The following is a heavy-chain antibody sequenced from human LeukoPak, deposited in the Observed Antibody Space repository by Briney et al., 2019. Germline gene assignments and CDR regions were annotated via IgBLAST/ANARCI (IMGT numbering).Heavy chain of an antibody. D-gene: IGHD3-22*01. V-gene: IGHV1-18*01. J-gene: IGHJ3*02. CDR2: INTYNGRT. Sequence: ASVKVPCKASGYTFTSYGISWVRQAPGQGLEWMGWINTYNGRTNYAQKLQGRVTMTTDTSTSTAYMELRSLTSDDTAMYYCARDLVYYDNSGLRWDDTFDIWGQGTVVTVSS. CDR1: GYTFTSYG. CDR3: ARDLVYYDNSGLRWDDTFDI.